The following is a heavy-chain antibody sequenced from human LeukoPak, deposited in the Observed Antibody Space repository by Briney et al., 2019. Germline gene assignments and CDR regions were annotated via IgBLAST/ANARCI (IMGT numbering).Heavy chain of an antibody. CDR2: IYHSGST. V-gene: IGHV4-30-2*01. CDR3: ARVRVYFHDAFDI. J-gene: IGHJ3*02. Sequence: PSETLSLTCTVSGGSISSGGYYWSWIRQPPGKGLEWIGYIYHSGSTYYNPSLKSRVTISVDRSKNQFSLKLSSVTAADTAVYYCARVRVYFHDAFDIWGQGTMVTVSS. D-gene: IGHD2/OR15-2a*01. CDR1: GGSISSGGYY.